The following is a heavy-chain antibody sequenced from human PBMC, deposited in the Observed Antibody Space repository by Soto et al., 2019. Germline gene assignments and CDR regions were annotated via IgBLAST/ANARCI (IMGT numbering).Heavy chain of an antibody. V-gene: IGHV3-30*18. Sequence: GGSLRLSCAASGFTFSSYGMHWVRQAPGKGLEWVAVISYDGSNKYYADSVKGRFTISRDNSKNTLYLQMNSLRAEDTAVYYCAKDRLRYSYYYGMDVWGQGTTVTVSS. CDR2: ISYDGSNK. CDR3: AKDRLRYSYYYGMDV. D-gene: IGHD5-18*01. CDR1: GFTFSSYG. J-gene: IGHJ6*02.